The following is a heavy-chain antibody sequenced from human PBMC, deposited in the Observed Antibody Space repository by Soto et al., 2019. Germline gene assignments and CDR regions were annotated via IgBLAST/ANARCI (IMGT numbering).Heavy chain of an antibody. CDR2: ISYDGSNK. J-gene: IGHJ6*02. V-gene: IGHV3-30*18. CDR3: AKEEADDYVWGSYRPYYYYGMDV. Sequence: PGGSLRLSCAASGFTFSSYGMHWVRQAPGKGLEWVAVISYDGSNKYYADSVKGRFTISRDNSKNTLYLQMNSLRAEDTAVCYCAKEEADDYVWGSYRPYYYYGMDVWGQGTTVTVSS. D-gene: IGHD3-16*02. CDR1: GFTFSSYG.